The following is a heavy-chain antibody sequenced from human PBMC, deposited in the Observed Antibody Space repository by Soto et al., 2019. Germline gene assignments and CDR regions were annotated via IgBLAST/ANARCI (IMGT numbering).Heavy chain of an antibody. CDR3: ASSLWFGELFNPTFDY. V-gene: IGHV1-69*01. CDR1: GGTFSSYA. D-gene: IGHD3-10*01. Sequence: QVQLVQSGAEVKKPGSSVKVSCKASGGTFSSYAISWVRQAPGQGLEWMGGIIPIFGTANYAQKFQGRVTITADESTSTAYMELSSLRSEDTAVYYCASSLWFGELFNPTFDYWGQGTLVTVSS. J-gene: IGHJ4*02. CDR2: IIPIFGTA.